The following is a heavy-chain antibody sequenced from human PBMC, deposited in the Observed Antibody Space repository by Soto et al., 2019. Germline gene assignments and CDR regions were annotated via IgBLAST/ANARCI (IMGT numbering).Heavy chain of an antibody. J-gene: IGHJ4*02. V-gene: IGHV1-69*13. CDR2: IVPIVDTS. D-gene: IGHD5-12*01. CDR3: VRVVAIPGYPDN. Sequence: ASVKVSCKTSGGTFSSYAISWVRQAPGQGLEWMGGIVPIVDTSTYAQKFQGRVTITADESTSTVYMELSSLRSDDTAVYYCVRVVAIPGYPDNWCPGTLVTVSS. CDR1: GGTFSSYA.